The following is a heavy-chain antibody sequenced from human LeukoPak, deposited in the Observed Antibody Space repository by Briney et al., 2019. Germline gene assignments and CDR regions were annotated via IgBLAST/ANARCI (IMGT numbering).Heavy chain of an antibody. CDR3: ARENGVIDY. V-gene: IGHV3-66*01. J-gene: IGHJ4*02. CDR1: GFAVNSNY. D-gene: IGHD4-17*01. Sequence: PGGSLRLSCAASGFAVNSNYMSWVRQAPGKGLEWVSVIYSAGTTFYADSVKGRFTISRDSAKNTLYLQMNSLRAEDTAVYYCARENGVIDYWGQGIPVTVSS. CDR2: IYSAGTT.